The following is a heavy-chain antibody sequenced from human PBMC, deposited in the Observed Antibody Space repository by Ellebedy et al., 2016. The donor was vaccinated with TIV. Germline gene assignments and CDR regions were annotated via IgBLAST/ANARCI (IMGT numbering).Heavy chain of an antibody. V-gene: IGHV5-51*01. CDR3: ARSEGYNSGKPLGY. D-gene: IGHD5-18*01. J-gene: IGHJ4*02. CDR2: IYPGDSET. Sequence: KVSCKGSGYSFTNYWIAWVRQMPGKGLEWMGIIYPGDSETRYSPSFQGQVTISADKSINTAYPQWSSLKASDTAIYYCARSEGYNSGKPLGYWGQGTLVTVSS. CDR1: GYSFTNYW.